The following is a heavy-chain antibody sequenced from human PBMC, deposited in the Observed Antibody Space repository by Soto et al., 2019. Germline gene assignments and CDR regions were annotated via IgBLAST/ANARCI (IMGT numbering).Heavy chain of an antibody. D-gene: IGHD5-18*01. CDR1: GGSISSGDYY. J-gene: IGHJ6*02. CDR2: IYYSGTT. Sequence: PSETLSLTCTVSGGSISSGDYYWSWIRQPPGKGLEWIGYIYYSGTTYYNPFLKSRVTISVDTSKNQFSLKVSSVTAADTAVYYCARALIQLWPHYYYGMDVWGQGTTVTVSS. V-gene: IGHV4-30-4*01. CDR3: ARALIQLWPHYYYGMDV.